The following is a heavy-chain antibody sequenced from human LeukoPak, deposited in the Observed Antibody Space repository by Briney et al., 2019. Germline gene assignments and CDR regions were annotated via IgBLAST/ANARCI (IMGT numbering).Heavy chain of an antibody. CDR3: AKGLSGSFNGGYYFDY. Sequence: PGGSLRLSCAASGFTFSSYGMHWVRQAPGKGLEWVAVIWYDGSNKYYADSVKGRFTISRDNSKNTLYLQMNSLRAEDTAVYYCAKGLSGSFNGGYYFDYWGQGTLDTVSS. J-gene: IGHJ4*02. V-gene: IGHV3-33*06. D-gene: IGHD1-26*01. CDR2: IWYDGSNK. CDR1: GFTFSSYG.